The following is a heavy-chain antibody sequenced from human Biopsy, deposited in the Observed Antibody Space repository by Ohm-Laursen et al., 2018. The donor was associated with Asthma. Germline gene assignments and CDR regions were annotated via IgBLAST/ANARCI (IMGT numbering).Heavy chain of an antibody. J-gene: IGHJ5*02. CDR3: ARGQKSAGDRWFDP. V-gene: IGHV1-2*06. Sequence: ASSVKVSCKASGGAFSNYAINWVRQAPGQGLEWMGRINPNSGGTNYAQKFQGRVTMTRDTSISTAYMEVSRLRSDDTAVYYCARGQKSAGDRWFDPWGQGTLVTVSS. D-gene: IGHD6-13*01. CDR2: INPNSGGT. CDR1: GGAFSNYA.